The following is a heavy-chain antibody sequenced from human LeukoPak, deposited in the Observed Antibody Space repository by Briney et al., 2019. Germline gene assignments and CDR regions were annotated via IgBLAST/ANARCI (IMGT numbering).Heavy chain of an antibody. V-gene: IGHV3-7*01. CDR2: INPTGSGK. CDR3: GRGDPDY. Sequence: TGGSLRLSCAVSGSTFSSYWMNWVRQAPGKGLEWVANINPTGSGKYYVDSVKGRFTISRDNAKNSLYLEMSSLRVEDTAVYYCGRGDPDYWGQGALVTVSS. CDR1: GSTFSSYW. J-gene: IGHJ4*02.